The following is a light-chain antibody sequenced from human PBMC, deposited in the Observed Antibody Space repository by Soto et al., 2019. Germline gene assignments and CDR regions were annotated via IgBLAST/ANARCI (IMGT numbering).Light chain of an antibody. CDR2: DVT. CDR3: NSYTSASTYV. J-gene: IGLJ1*01. Sequence: QCVLTQPASGSGVHGQSRTISYTGTGTDIGSYNYVSWYQHHPGKVPKFIIYDVTNRPSGVSDRFSGSKSGNTASLTISGLQAEDEADYYRNSYTSASTYVFGTGTKVTVL. CDR1: GTDIGSYNY. V-gene: IGLV2-14*03.